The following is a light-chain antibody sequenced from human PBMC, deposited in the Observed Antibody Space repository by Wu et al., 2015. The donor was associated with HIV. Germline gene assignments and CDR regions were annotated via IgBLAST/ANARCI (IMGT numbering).Light chain of an antibody. V-gene: IGKV1-8*01. CDR1: QDISSY. J-gene: IGKJ1*01. Sequence: AIRITQSPSSLSASTGDRVNITCRASQDISSYLAWYQQKPGKAPKLLIYGASTLQSGVPSRFSGSGSGTEFTLTISCLQSEDFATYYCQQYYSFFSWTFGQGTRVEIK. CDR3: QQYYSFFSWT. CDR2: GAS.